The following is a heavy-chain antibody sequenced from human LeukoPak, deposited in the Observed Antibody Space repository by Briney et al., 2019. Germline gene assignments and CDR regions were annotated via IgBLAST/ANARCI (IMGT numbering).Heavy chain of an antibody. D-gene: IGHD6-19*01. Sequence: GGSLRLSCAASVFTFSSYSMNWVRQAPGRGLEWVSSISSSSSYIYYADSVKGRFTISRDNAKNSLYLQMNSLRAEDTAVYYCARGYSSGWYYFDYWGQGTLVTVSS. CDR3: ARGYSSGWYYFDY. J-gene: IGHJ4*02. CDR2: ISSSSSYI. CDR1: VFTFSSYS. V-gene: IGHV3-21*01.